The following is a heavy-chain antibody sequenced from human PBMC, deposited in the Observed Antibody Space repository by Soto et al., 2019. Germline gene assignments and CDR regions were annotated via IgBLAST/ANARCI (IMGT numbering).Heavy chain of an antibody. CDR2: INPSGGST. V-gene: IGHV1-46*01. J-gene: IGHJ4*02. CDR1: GYTFTSYY. CDR3: ASSSPPYYFDY. Sequence: GASVKVSCKASGYTFTSYYMHWVRQAPGRGLEWMGIINPSGGSTSYAQKFQGRVTMTRDTSTSTVYMELSSLRSEDTAVYYCASSSPPYYFDYWGQGTQVTVSS.